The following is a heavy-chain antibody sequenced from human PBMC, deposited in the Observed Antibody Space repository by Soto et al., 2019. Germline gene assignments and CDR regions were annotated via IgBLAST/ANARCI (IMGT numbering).Heavy chain of an antibody. CDR1: GFAFNNYG. V-gene: IGHV3-21*01. CDR2: ISKSDYT. CDR3: AREDSIIIPAVSDF. J-gene: IGHJ4*02. Sequence: GGSLRLSCTVSGFAFNNYGINWVRQTPGKGLEWVSSISKSDYTYYSDSVKGRFAISRDNAKSSVSLQMNTLRVEDTAVYYCAREDSIIIPAVSDFWGQGTLVTVSS. D-gene: IGHD2-2*01.